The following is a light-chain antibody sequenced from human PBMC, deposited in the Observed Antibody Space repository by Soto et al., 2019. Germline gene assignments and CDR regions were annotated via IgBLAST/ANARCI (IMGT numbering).Light chain of an antibody. CDR3: CSYASTYTFYV. J-gene: IGLJ1*01. CDR1: SSDVGYYNY. CDR2: DVT. V-gene: IGLV2-11*01. Sequence: QSALTQPRSVSGSPGQSVTISCTGTSSDVGYYNYVSWYQQHPGTAPKLVIYDVTMRPSGVPDRFSGSKSGNTASLTISGLQAEDEADYYCCSYASTYTFYVFGTGTKVTVL.